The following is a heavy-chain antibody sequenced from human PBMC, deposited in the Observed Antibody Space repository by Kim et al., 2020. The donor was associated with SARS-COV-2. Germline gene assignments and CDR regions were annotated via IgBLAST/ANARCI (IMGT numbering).Heavy chain of an antibody. Sequence: SVKVSCKASGGTFSSYAISWVRQAPGQGLEWMGGIIPIFGTANYSQKFQGRVTITADESTSTAYMELSSLRSEDTAVYYCARTMATIHYYYYGMDVWGQGSTVTVSS. D-gene: IGHD5-12*01. V-gene: IGHV1-69*13. CDR3: ARTMATIHYYYYGMDV. CDR1: GGTFSSYA. J-gene: IGHJ6*02. CDR2: IIPIFGTA.